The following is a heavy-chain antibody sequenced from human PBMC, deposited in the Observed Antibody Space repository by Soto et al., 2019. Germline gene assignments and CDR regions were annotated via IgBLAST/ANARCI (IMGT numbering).Heavy chain of an antibody. D-gene: IGHD3-16*01. CDR2: ISGSGGST. V-gene: IGHV3-23*01. J-gene: IGHJ4*02. Sequence: GGSLRLSCAASGFTFSSYAMSWVRQAPGKGLEWVSAISGSGGSTYYADSVKGRFTISRDNSKNTLYLQMNSLRAEDTAVYYCAKDWLVRVITFGGVLDYWGQGTLVTVSS. CDR3: AKDWLVRVITFGGVLDY. CDR1: GFTFSSYA.